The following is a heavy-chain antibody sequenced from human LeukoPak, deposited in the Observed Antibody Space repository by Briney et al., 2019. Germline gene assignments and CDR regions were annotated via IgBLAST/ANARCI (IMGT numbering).Heavy chain of an antibody. CDR2: IYHSGST. Sequence: SGTLSLTCAVSGGSISSSNWWSWVRQPPGKGLEWIGEIYHSGSTNYNPSLKSRVTISVDKSKNQFSLKLSSVTAADTAVYYCARGRPLVVASCSGSSCPRPYYYMDVWGTGTTVIVSS. D-gene: IGHD3-3*01. J-gene: IGHJ6*03. CDR1: GGSISSSNW. V-gene: IGHV4-4*02. CDR3: ARGRPLVVASCSGSSCPRPYYYMDV.